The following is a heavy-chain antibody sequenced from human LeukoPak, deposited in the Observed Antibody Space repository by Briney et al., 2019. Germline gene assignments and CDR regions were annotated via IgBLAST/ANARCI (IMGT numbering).Heavy chain of an antibody. CDR2: INHSGST. Sequence: SETLSLTCAVYGGSFSGYYWSWIRQPPGKGLEWIGEINHSGSTNYNPSLKSRVTISVDTSKNQFSLKLSSVTGADTAVYYCARALHPLHAKHYYYYYYMDVWGKGTTVTVSS. D-gene: IGHD4-11*01. CDR3: ARALHPLHAKHYYYYYYMDV. V-gene: IGHV4-34*01. CDR1: GGSFSGYY. J-gene: IGHJ6*03.